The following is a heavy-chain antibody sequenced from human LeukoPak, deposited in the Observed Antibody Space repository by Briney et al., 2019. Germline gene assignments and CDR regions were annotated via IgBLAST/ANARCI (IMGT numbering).Heavy chain of an antibody. J-gene: IGHJ6*03. Sequence: PSETLSLTCAVYGGSFSGYYWSWIRQPPGKGLEWIGEINHSGSTNYNPSLKSRVTISVDTSKNQFSLKLSSVTAADTAVYYCARVRRGYSGYPDFYYYMDVWGKGTTVTVSS. CDR1: GGSFSGYY. D-gene: IGHD5-12*01. CDR2: INHSGST. V-gene: IGHV4-34*01. CDR3: ARVRRGYSGYPDFYYYMDV.